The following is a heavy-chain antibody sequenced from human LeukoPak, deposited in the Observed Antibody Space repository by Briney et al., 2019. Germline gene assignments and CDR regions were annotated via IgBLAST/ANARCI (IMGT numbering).Heavy chain of an antibody. CDR1: GFTFSSYA. CDR3: AKDLLYSGYSFDY. Sequence: GGSLRLSCAASGFTFSSYAMSWVRQAPGKGLEWVSAISGSGGSTYYADSVKGRFTISRDNSKNTLYLQMNGLRAEDTAVYYCAKDLLYSGYSFDYWGQGTLVTVSS. D-gene: IGHD5-12*01. V-gene: IGHV3-23*01. CDR2: ISGSGGST. J-gene: IGHJ4*02.